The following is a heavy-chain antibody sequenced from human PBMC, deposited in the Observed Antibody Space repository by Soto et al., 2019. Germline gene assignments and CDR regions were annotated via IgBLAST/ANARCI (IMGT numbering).Heavy chain of an antibody. CDR2: IYYSGST. D-gene: IGHD3-3*01. CDR3: ARGFRRARQYYDFWSGYYTGMSFHV. CDR1: GGSISSYY. V-gene: IGHV4-59*01. Sequence: SETLSLTCTVSGGSISSYYWSWIRQPPGKGLEWIGYIYYSGSTNYNPSLKSRVTISVDTSKNQFSLKLSSVTAADTAVYYWARGFRRARQYYDFWSGYYTGMSFHVWGKGTTVTVSS. J-gene: IGHJ6*04.